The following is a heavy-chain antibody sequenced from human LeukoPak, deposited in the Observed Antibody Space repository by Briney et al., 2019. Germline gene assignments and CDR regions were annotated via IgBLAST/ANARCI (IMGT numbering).Heavy chain of an antibody. CDR3: ARAPPIDDFWIGYLYYFDY. J-gene: IGHJ4*02. Sequence: SQTLSLTCAVSGVSISSGGYSWGWIRQPPGKGLEWVVDIYHSGSTYYNPSLKSRVTISVDRSKNQFSLRLSSVTAADTAVYSCARAPPIDDFWIGYLYYFDYWGQGTLVTVSS. V-gene: IGHV4-30-2*01. CDR1: GVSISSGGYS. D-gene: IGHD3-3*01. CDR2: IYHSGST.